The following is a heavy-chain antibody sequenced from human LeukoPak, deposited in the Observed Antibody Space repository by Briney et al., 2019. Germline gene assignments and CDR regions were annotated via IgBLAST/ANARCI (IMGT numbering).Heavy chain of an antibody. CDR3: ARAYSSSSFFDY. CDR2: INWNGGST. J-gene: IGHJ4*02. D-gene: IGHD6-6*01. V-gene: IGHV3-20*04. Sequence: GGPLRLSCAASGFTFSSYNMNWVRQAPGKGLEWVSGINWNGGSTGYADSVKGRFTISRDNAKNSLYLQMNSLRAEDTALYYCARAYSSSSFFDYWGQGTLVTVSS. CDR1: GFTFSSYN.